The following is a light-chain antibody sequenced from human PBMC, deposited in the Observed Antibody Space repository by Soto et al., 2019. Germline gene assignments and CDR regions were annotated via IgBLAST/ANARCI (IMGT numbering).Light chain of an antibody. J-gene: IGLJ3*02. CDR1: SSNIQSNT. CDR3: ATWDDSLNAWV. V-gene: IGLV1-44*01. Sequence: QSVLTQPPSASETPGQRVTISCSGSSSNIQSNTVNWYQQLPGTAPKLLIYSNNQRPSGVPDRFSVSKSGTSASLAISGLQSEYEADYYCATWDDSLNAWVFGGGTTVTVL. CDR2: SNN.